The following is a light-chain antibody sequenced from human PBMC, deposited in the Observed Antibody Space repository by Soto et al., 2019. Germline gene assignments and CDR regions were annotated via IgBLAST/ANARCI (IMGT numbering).Light chain of an antibody. J-gene: IGKJ4*01. Sequence: VQLTQSPSSLSAVVGDRVAITCRASQAINNVLAWYQQKPGQPPTLLIYDASNLESGDPSRFSGSGSGTDFTLTISSLQPEDFATYFCQQYRDSPFTFGEGTKVEI. V-gene: IGKV1D-13*01. CDR2: DAS. CDR1: QAINNV. CDR3: QQYRDSPFT.